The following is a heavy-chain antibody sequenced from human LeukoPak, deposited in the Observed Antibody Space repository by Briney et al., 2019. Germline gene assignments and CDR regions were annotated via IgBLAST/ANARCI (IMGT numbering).Heavy chain of an antibody. CDR3: ARDAVATIDFDY. D-gene: IGHD5-12*01. CDR1: GGSFSNHF. Sequence: PSETLSLTCSVSGGSFSNHFWSWVRQPAGKGLEWIGRIYPSGNTNYNPSLKSRVTLSVDTSKTQFSLQLSSVTAADTAVYYCARDAVATIDFDYWGQGTLVTVSS. V-gene: IGHV4-4*07. J-gene: IGHJ4*02. CDR2: IYPSGNT.